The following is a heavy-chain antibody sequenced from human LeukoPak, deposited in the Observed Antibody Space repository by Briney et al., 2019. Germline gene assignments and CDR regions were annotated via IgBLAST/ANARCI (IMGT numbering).Heavy chain of an antibody. J-gene: IGHJ5*02. CDR3: ARDSSGWYAWFDP. Sequence: ASVKVSCKASGYTFTGYYMHWVRQAPGQGFEWMGWINPNSGGTNYAQKFQGRVTMTRDTSISTAYMELSRLRSDDTAVYYCARDSSGWYAWFDPWGQGTLVTVSS. D-gene: IGHD6-19*01. V-gene: IGHV1-2*02. CDR2: INPNSGGT. CDR1: GYTFTGYY.